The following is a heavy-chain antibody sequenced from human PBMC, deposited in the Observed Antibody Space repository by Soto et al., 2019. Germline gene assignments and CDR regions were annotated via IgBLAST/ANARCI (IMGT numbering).Heavy chain of an antibody. D-gene: IGHD3-16*01. CDR2: INAGNGNT. J-gene: IGHJ6*02. CDR3: ARDLRRGGVGYGMDI. CDR1: GFAFTSYA. Sequence: QVQLVQSGAEVKKPGASVKISCKASGFAFTSYAIHWVRQAPGQRLEWMGWINAGNGNTKYSHKLQGSVTITRDTSASTAYMELSGLSSEDPAVYYWARDLRRGGVGYGMDIWGQGTTVTVSS. V-gene: IGHV1-3*01.